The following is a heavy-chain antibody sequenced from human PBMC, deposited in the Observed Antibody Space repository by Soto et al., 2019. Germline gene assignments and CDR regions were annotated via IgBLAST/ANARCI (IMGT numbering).Heavy chain of an antibody. CDR2: IIPILGIA. J-gene: IGHJ3*02. CDR1: GGTFSSYT. V-gene: IGHV1-69*02. CDR3: AGYCSGGSCYSDAFAI. Sequence: QVQLVQSGAEVKKPGSSVKVSCKASGGTFSSYTISWVRQAPGQGMEWMGRIIPILGIANYAQKFQGRVTITADKSTSTAYRELSSLRSEDTAVYYYAGYCSGGSCYSDAFAITVQGTMVTVSS. D-gene: IGHD2-15*01.